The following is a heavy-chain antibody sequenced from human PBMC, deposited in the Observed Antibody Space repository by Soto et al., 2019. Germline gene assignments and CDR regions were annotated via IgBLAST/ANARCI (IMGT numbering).Heavy chain of an antibody. CDR3: AGRNGYYSGIDY. Sequence: QVQLQQWGAGLLKPSETLSLTCAVYGESLSSYYWSWIRQTPGKGLEWIGEINHSGGTDYNPSLKSRVTIHSDTSKNQLSLRVNSVTAADTAVYYCAGRNGYYSGIDYWGQGTLVTVSS. V-gene: IGHV4-34*01. CDR2: INHSGGT. J-gene: IGHJ4*02. CDR1: GESLSSYY. D-gene: IGHD3-22*01.